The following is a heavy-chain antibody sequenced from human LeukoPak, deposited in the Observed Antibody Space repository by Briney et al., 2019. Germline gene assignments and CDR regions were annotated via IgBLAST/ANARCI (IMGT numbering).Heavy chain of an antibody. CDR2: IYTSGST. V-gene: IGHV4-4*07. CDR3: ARDQWEVPAVNWFDP. J-gene: IGHJ5*02. D-gene: IGHD2-2*01. CDR1: GGSISSYY. Sequence: SETLSPTCTVSGGSISSYYWSWIRQPAGKGLEWIGRIYTSGSTNYNPSLKSRVTMSVDTSKNQFSLKLSSVTAADTAVYYSARDQWEVPAVNWFDPWGQGTLVTVSS.